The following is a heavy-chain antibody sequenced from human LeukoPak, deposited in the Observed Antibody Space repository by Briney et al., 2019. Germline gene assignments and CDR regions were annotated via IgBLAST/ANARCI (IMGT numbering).Heavy chain of an antibody. CDR3: ARNENSGWGYFDY. V-gene: IGHV3-23*01. J-gene: IGHJ4*02. Sequence: PGGSLRLSCAASRFTFNSYAMSWVRQAPGKGLEWVSVIGGSNGITFYVGSVKGWFTISRDNSKDTLYLQMNSLRAEDTAVYYCARNENSGWGYFDYWGQGTLVTVSS. CDR1: RFTFNSYA. D-gene: IGHD5-12*01. CDR2: IGGSNGIT.